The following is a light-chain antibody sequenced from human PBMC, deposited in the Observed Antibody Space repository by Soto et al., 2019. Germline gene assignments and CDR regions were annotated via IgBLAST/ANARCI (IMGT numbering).Light chain of an antibody. CDR1: SSDVGGYNY. CDR2: DVH. CDR3: SSYTSSNTVL. Sequence: QSALTQPASVSGSPGQSITISCTGTSSDVGGYNYVSWYQQHPGKAPKLMIYDVHNRPSGVSNRFSGSKSGNTASLTISGLQAEDEAEYYCSSYTSSNTVLFGGGTQLTVL. V-gene: IGLV2-14*01. J-gene: IGLJ7*01.